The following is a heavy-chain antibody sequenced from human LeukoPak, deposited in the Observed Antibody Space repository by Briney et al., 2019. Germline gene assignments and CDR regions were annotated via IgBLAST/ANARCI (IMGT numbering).Heavy chain of an antibody. CDR3: ASHSSGWYGDGFDI. D-gene: IGHD6-19*01. Sequence: GGSLRLSCAASGFTFSSYAMSWVRQAPGKGLKWVSAISGSAGSTNYADSVKGRFTISRDNSKNTVYLQMNSLRAEDTAVYYCASHSSGWYGDGFDIWGQGSMVTVSS. CDR1: GFTFSSYA. V-gene: IGHV3-23*01. CDR2: ISGSAGST. J-gene: IGHJ3*02.